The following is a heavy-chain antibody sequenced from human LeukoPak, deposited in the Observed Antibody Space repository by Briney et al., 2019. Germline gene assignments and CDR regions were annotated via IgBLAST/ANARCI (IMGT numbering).Heavy chain of an antibody. CDR3: AKHQRVTRGPYYYYMDV. V-gene: IGHV1-18*01. CDR2: ISAYNGNT. D-gene: IGHD4-17*01. Sequence: ASVKVSCKASGYTFTSYGISWVRQAPGQGLEWMGWISAYNGNTNYAQKLQGRVTMTTDTSTSTAYMELRSLRSDDTAVYYCAKHQRVTRGPYYYYMDVWGKGTTVTVSS. CDR1: GYTFTSYG. J-gene: IGHJ6*03.